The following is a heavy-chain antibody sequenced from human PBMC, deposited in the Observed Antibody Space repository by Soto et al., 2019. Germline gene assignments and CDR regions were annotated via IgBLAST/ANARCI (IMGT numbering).Heavy chain of an antibody. V-gene: IGHV1-2*04. Sequence: VSVKVSCKASGYAFTRYFRQWVRRAPGQGLEWMGWVNPNSGCTNYAQKFQGWVTMTRDTSISTAYMELSRLRSDDTAVYYCARGGIAVAGTGYYYYGMDVWGQGPTVTVSS. CDR1: GYAFTRYF. D-gene: IGHD6-19*01. CDR3: ARGGIAVAGTGYYYYGMDV. CDR2: VNPNSGCT. J-gene: IGHJ6*02.